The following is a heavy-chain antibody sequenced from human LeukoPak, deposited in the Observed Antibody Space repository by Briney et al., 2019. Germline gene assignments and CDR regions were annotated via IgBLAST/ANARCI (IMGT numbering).Heavy chain of an antibody. CDR3: ASSPPYSSGWRPFDY. CDR2: IKQDGSEK. J-gene: IGHJ4*02. CDR1: GFTFSSYW. Sequence: GGSLRLSCAASGFTFSSYWMSWVRQAPGQGLEWVANIKQDGSEKYYVDSVKGRFTISRDNAKNSLYLQMNSLRAEDTAVYCCASSPPYSSGWRPFDYWGQGALVTVSS. D-gene: IGHD6-19*01. V-gene: IGHV3-7*01.